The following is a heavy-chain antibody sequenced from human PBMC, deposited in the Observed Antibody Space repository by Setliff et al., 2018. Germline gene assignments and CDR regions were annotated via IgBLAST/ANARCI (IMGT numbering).Heavy chain of an antibody. J-gene: IGHJ4*02. CDR3: ARSRGLLVGATGVDY. V-gene: IGHV1-2*06. CDR2: INPNSGGT. D-gene: IGHD1-26*01. Sequence: ASVKVSCKASGYTFTGYYMHWVRQAPGQGLKWMGRINPNSGGTNYAQKFQGRVTMTRDTSISTAYMELSRLRSDDTAVYYCARSRGLLVGATGVDYWGQGTLVTVSS. CDR1: GYTFTGYY.